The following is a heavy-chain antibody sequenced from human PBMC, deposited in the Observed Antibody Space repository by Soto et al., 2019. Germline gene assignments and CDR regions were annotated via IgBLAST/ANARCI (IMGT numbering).Heavy chain of an antibody. Sequence: SVKVSCKASGGTFSSYAISWVRQAPGQGLEWMGGIIPIFGTANYAQKFQGRVTITADKSTSTAYMELSSLRSEDTAVYYCADFGYSGSYNDYWGQGTLVTVSS. CDR3: ADFGYSGSYNDY. J-gene: IGHJ4*02. V-gene: IGHV1-69*06. CDR2: IIPIFGTA. D-gene: IGHD1-26*01. CDR1: GGTFSSYA.